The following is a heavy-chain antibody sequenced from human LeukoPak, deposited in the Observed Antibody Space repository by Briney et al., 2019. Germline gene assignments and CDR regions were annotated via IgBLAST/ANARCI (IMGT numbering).Heavy chain of an antibody. J-gene: IGHJ5*02. Sequence: SETLSLTCTVSGGSFSSYYWSWMRQPAGKGLEWIGRIYTSGSTNYNPSLKSRVTMSVDTSKNQFSLKLSSVTAADTAVYYCARDGPLLGRMNWFDPWGQGTLVTVSS. CDR2: IYTSGST. V-gene: IGHV4-4*07. CDR3: ARDGPLLGRMNWFDP. D-gene: IGHD2-8*01. CDR1: GGSFSSYY.